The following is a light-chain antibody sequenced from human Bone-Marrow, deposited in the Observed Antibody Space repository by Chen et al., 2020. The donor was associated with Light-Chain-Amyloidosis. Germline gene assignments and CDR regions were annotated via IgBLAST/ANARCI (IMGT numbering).Light chain of an antibody. Sequence: DVQLTQSPSSLSASVGDRVTITCQASQEITNYLNWYQQKPGRAPKLLIFDSSNMAGGVPSRFSGSGAGSPFSLTSSSLEPEDVANYFCQQYDKLPLTFGGGTKVEI. CDR3: QQYDKLPLT. V-gene: IGKV1-33*01. J-gene: IGKJ4*01. CDR2: DSS. CDR1: QEITNY.